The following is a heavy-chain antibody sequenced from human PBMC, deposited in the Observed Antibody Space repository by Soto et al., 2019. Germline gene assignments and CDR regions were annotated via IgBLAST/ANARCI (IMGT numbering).Heavy chain of an antibody. D-gene: IGHD3-3*01. CDR3: ALPPPDDFWSGYYTEY. CDR1: GVTFSSYA. Sequence: GGSLRLSCAASGVTFSSYAMSWVRQRPGKGLGWVSAISGIGGSTYCSDYVKGLFTISRDNSKNTLYLQMNSLRAEDTAVYYCALPPPDDFWSGYYTEYWGQGTLVTVSS. CDR2: ISGIGGST. J-gene: IGHJ4*02. V-gene: IGHV3-23*01.